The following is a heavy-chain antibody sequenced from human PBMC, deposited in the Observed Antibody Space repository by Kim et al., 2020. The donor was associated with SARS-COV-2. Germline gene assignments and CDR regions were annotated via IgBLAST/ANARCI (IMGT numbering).Heavy chain of an antibody. V-gene: IGHV3-7*03. J-gene: IGHJ5*02. CDR3: ATDPIVGATPTSGS. CDR2: IMQDGSEK. CDR1: GFTFSNYW. D-gene: IGHD1-26*01. Sequence: GGSLRLSCAASGFTFSNYWMSWVRQAPGKGLEWVANIMQDGSEKYYVDSVKGRFTISRDNAKNSLYLQMNSLRAEDTAVYYCATDPIVGATPTSGSWGQGTLVTVSS.